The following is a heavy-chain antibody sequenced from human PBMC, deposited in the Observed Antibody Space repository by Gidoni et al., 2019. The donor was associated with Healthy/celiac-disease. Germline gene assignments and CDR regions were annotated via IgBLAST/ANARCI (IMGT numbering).Heavy chain of an antibody. Sequence: QVQLVQSGAEVKKPGSSVQVSCKASGGTFSSYAISWVRQAPGQGLAWVGGIIPIFGTANYAQKFQGRVTITADESTSTAYMELSSLRSEDTAVYYCARVIGGYDFWSGYGMDVWGQGTTVTVSS. J-gene: IGHJ6*02. V-gene: IGHV1-69*01. D-gene: IGHD3-3*01. CDR1: GGTFSSYA. CDR2: IIPIFGTA. CDR3: ARVIGGYDFWSGYGMDV.